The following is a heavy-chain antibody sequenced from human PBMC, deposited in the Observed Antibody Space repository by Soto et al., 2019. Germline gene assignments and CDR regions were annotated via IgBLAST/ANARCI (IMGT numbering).Heavy chain of an antibody. CDR1: SGSIGTTNW. D-gene: IGHD2-8*01. Sequence: ETLSLTCAVSSGSIGTTNWWSWFRQTPGKGLEWIGEIFHSGNTYYNPSLANRVTISVDTSKNQFSLNLRSVTAADTAVYYCARRTWGMDVWGQGTTVTVS. CDR3: ARRTWGMDV. CDR2: IFHSGNT. J-gene: IGHJ6*02. V-gene: IGHV4-4*02.